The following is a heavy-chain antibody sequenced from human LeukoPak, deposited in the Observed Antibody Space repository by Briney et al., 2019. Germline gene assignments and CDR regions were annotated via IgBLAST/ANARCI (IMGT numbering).Heavy chain of an antibody. CDR3: ARDPSLRVTLDY. V-gene: IGHV3-33*01. Sequence: GGSLRLSCAASGFTFTNYGMHWVRQAPGKGLEWVAVIWYDGGQKYYADSVKGRFTISRDNTKNTLYLQMNSLRDEDTAVYYCARDPSLRVTLDYWGQGTLVTVSS. J-gene: IGHJ4*02. CDR2: IWYDGGQK. CDR1: GFTFTNYG. D-gene: IGHD4-11*01.